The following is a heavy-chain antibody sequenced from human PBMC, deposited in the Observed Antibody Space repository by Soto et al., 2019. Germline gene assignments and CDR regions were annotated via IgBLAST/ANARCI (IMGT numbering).Heavy chain of an antibody. CDR2: ISAYSGVT. V-gene: IGHV1-18*01. J-gene: IGHJ5*02. CDR3: AKDRPRLTQQFDGVS. D-gene: IGHD2-8*01. Sequence: QIQLVQSGPEVKKPGASVRVSCKASGYTFSEHGFSWVRQGPGQGLEWLGWISAYSGVTDYAQKSQGRLTLTTDTSTSKAYMELRILRSDDTAVYYCAKDRPRLTQQFDGVSWGQGTLVTVSS. CDR1: GYTFSEHG.